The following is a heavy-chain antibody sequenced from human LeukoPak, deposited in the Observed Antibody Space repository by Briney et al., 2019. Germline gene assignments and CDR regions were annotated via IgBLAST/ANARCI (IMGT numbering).Heavy chain of an antibody. CDR1: GYTFTSYD. V-gene: IGHV1-8*03. CDR2: MNPKSGNR. J-gene: IGHJ3*02. D-gene: IGHD4-23*01. Sequence: ASVKVSCKASGYTFTSYDINWVRQVTGQGLEWMGWMNPKSGNRGYAQKFQGRVTITRNTSISTAYMELSSLRSEDTAVYYCARRLGLRWDLQAFDIWGQGTMVTVSS. CDR3: ARRLGLRWDLQAFDI.